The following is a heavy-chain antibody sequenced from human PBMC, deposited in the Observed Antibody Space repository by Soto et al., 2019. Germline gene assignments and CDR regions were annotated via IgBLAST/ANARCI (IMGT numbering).Heavy chain of an antibody. J-gene: IGHJ6*02. CDR1: GYSFTSYW. Sequence: GESLKISCKGSGYSFTSYWISWVRQMPGKGLEWMGRIDPSDSYTNYSPSFQGHVTISADKPISTAYLQWSSLKASDTAMYYCARPMTTVTGAYYYYYYGMDVWGQGTTVTVSS. CDR2: IDPSDSYT. V-gene: IGHV5-10-1*01. CDR3: ARPMTTVTGAYYYYYYGMDV. D-gene: IGHD4-4*01.